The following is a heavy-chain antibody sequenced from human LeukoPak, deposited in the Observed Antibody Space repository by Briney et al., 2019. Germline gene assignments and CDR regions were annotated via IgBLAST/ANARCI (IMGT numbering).Heavy chain of an antibody. CDR1: GGSFSGYY. J-gene: IGHJ2*01. Sequence: SETLSLTCAVYGGSFSGYYWSWIRQPPGKGLEWIGEINHSGSTNYNPSLKSRVTISVDTSKNQFSLKLSSVTAADTAVYYCARGRSGGYNYSVSRYFDLWGGSTLVSVFS. CDR3: ARGRSGGYNYSVSRYFDL. D-gene: IGHD5-24*01. V-gene: IGHV4-34*01. CDR2: INHSGST.